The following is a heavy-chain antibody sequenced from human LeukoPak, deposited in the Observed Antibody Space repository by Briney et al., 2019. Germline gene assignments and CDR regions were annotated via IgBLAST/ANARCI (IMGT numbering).Heavy chain of an antibody. CDR3: AREQNWFDP. Sequence: SETLSLTCTVSGGSISGYYWSWIRQPPGKGLEWIGYFYYSGTTYYNPSLKSRVTMSVDTPKNQFSLKLSSVTAADTAVYYCAREQNWFDPWGQGTLVTASS. CDR2: FYYSGTT. CDR1: GGSISGYY. J-gene: IGHJ5*02. V-gene: IGHV4-59*12.